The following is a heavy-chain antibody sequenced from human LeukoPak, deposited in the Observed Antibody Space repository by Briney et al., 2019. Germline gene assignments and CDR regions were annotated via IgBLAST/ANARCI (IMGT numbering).Heavy chain of an antibody. Sequence: SETLSLTCTVSGDSITSGSYYWGWIRRTPGKGLEWIGNIYSSGSTSFNPSLKSRITMSVDTSKNQFSLKLNSVTAADTAVYFCARDSGYWLYWGQGTLVTVSS. J-gene: IGHJ4*02. CDR1: GDSITSGSYY. CDR3: ARDSGYWLY. D-gene: IGHD3-22*01. CDR2: IYSSGST. V-gene: IGHV4-39*07.